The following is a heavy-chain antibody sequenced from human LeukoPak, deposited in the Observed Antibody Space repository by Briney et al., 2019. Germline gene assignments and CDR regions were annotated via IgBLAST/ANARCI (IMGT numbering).Heavy chain of an antibody. D-gene: IGHD2-2*01. CDR3: ARDWCSSASCYPSGYYGMDL. V-gene: IGHV3-7*01. J-gene: IGHJ6*02. CDR1: GFTFSSYW. CDR2: IKQDGSEK. Sequence: HPGGSLRLSCAASGFTFSSYWMSWVRQAPGKGLEWVANIKQDGSEKYYVDSVRGRFTISRDNAKNSLYLQMNSLGAEDTAVYYCARDWCSSASCYPSGYYGMDLWGQGTTVTVSS.